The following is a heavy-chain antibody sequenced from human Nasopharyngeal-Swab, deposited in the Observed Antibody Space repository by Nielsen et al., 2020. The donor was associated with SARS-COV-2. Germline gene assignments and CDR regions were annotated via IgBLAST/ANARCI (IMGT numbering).Heavy chain of an antibody. CDR2: IYYSGST. Sequence: PGKGLEWIGYIYYSGSTYYNPSLKSRVTISVDTSKNQFSLKLSSVTAADTAVYYCASHRRGYSEDYGMDVWGQGTTVTVSS. V-gene: IGHV4-39*01. D-gene: IGHD5-18*01. J-gene: IGHJ6*02. CDR3: ASHRRGYSEDYGMDV.